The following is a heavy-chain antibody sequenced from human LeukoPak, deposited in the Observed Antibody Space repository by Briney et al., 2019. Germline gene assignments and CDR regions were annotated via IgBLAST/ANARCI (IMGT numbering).Heavy chain of an antibody. CDR2: ISTQSGNT. Sequence: ASVKVSCKASGYTLTSYGINWMRQAPGQGLEWMGWISTQSGNTNYAQKVQGRLTLTTDRSTNTAYMELRSLRSDGTAVYYCARGAYGDKWGQGTMVTVSS. V-gene: IGHV1-18*01. CDR1: GYTLTSYG. CDR3: ARGAYGDK. D-gene: IGHD4-17*01. J-gene: IGHJ4*02.